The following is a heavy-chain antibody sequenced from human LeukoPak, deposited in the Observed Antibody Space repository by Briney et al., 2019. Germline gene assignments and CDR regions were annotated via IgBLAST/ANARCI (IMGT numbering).Heavy chain of an antibody. CDR2: ISYDGSNK. Sequence: GRSLRLSCAASGFTFSSYAMHWVRQAPGKGLEWVAVISYDGSNKYYADSVKGRFTISRDNSKNTLYLQMNSPRAEDTAVYYCARDALGYCSGGSCQTYGMGVWGQGTTVTVSS. CDR1: GFTFSSYA. CDR3: ARDALGYCSGGSCQTYGMGV. D-gene: IGHD2-15*01. V-gene: IGHV3-30-3*01. J-gene: IGHJ6*02.